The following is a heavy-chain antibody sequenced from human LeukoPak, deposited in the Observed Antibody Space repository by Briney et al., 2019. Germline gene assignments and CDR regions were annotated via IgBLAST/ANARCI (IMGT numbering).Heavy chain of an antibody. J-gene: IGHJ6*03. CDR2: IKQDGSVK. CDR3: ARDSKTGLYYRRYHYMDV. V-gene: IGHV3-7*01. CDR1: GFTFSSYW. D-gene: IGHD3-22*01. Sequence: GGSLRLSCAASGFTFSSYWMTWVRQAPGKGLEWVANIKQDGSVKYYVDSVKGRFTISRDNAKNSLYLQMNSLRAEDTAVYYCARDSKTGLYYRRYHYMDVWGKGTTVTVSS.